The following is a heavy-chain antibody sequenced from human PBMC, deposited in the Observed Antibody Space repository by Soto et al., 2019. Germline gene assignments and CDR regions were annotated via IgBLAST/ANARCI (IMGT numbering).Heavy chain of an antibody. CDR1: GGTFSSYA. V-gene: IGHV1-69*13. Sequence: SVKVSWKASGGTFSSYAISLVRQAPGQGLEWMGGIIPIFGTANYAQKFQGRVTITADESTSTAYMELSSLRSEDTAVYYCARDEAAAGPPPWFDPWGQGTLVTVSS. CDR2: IIPIFGTA. J-gene: IGHJ5*02. D-gene: IGHD6-13*01. CDR3: ARDEAAAGPPPWFDP.